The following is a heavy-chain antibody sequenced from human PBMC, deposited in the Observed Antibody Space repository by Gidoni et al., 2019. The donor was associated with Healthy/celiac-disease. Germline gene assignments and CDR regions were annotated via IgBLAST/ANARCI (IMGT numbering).Heavy chain of an antibody. CDR3: ARGRSWFDY. CDR2: ISYDGSNK. J-gene: IGHJ4*02. CDR1: GFTFRSYG. V-gene: IGHV3-30*03. Sequence: QMQLVESGGGVVQPGRSLRLSCAASGFTFRSYGMHWVRQAPGTGLEWVAVISYDGSNKYYADAVKGRFTISRDNSKNTLYLQMNSLRAEDTAVYYCARGRSWFDYWGQGTLVTVSS.